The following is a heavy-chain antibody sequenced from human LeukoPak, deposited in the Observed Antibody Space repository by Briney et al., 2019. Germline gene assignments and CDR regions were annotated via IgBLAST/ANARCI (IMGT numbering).Heavy chain of an antibody. Sequence: SGGSLRLSCAASGFTFSSYAMSWVRQAPGKGLEWVSAISGGGGSTYYADSVKGRFTISRDNSKNTLYLQMNSLRAEDTAVYYCAKDEMYSSGWNWFDPWGQGTLVTVSS. CDR1: GFTFSSYA. CDR2: ISGGGGST. D-gene: IGHD6-19*01. J-gene: IGHJ5*02. V-gene: IGHV3-23*01. CDR3: AKDEMYSSGWNWFDP.